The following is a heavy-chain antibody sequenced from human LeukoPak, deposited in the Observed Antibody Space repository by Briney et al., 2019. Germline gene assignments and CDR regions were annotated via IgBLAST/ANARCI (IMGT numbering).Heavy chain of an antibody. V-gene: IGHV4-34*01. D-gene: IGHD1-7*01. Sequence: TGGSLRLSCTASGFTFGDYAMSWVRQAPGKGLEWIGEINHSGSTNYNPSLKSRVTISVDTSKNQFSLKLSSVTAADTAVYYCARESGTTALLRRDYYYYYMDVWDKGTTVTVSS. CDR3: ARESGTTALLRRDYYYYYMDV. J-gene: IGHJ6*03. CDR1: GFTFGDYA. CDR2: INHSGST.